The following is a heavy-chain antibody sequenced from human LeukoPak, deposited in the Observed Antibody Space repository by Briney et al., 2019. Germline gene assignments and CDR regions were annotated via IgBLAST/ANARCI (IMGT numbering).Heavy chain of an antibody. CDR1: RYTFTGYY. CDR2: ISAYNGNT. D-gene: IGHD5-24*01. V-gene: IGHV1-18*04. J-gene: IGHJ4*02. Sequence: ASVKVSCKASRYTFTGYYMHWVRQAPGQGLEWMGWISAYNGNTNYAQKLQGRVTMTTDTSTSTAYMELRSLRSDDTAVYYCARGETMATISGHYWGQGTLVTVSS. CDR3: ARGETMATISGHY.